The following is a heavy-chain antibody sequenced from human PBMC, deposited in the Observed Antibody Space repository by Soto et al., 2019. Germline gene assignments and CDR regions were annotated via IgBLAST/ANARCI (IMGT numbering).Heavy chain of an antibody. CDR3: ARDSLTTLDV. J-gene: IGHJ6*04. Sequence: ASVKVSCKSSGYTFTGYYMHCVRQAPGQGLEWMGWINPNSGGTNYAQKFQGWVTMTRDTSISTAYMELSRLRSDDTAVYYCARDSLTTLDVWGKGTTVTVSS. V-gene: IGHV1-2*04. CDR2: INPNSGGT. D-gene: IGHD4-17*01. CDR1: GYTFTGYY.